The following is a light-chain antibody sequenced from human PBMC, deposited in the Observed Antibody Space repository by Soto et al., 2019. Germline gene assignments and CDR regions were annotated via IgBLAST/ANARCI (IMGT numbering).Light chain of an antibody. CDR1: QSISSW. CDR2: AAS. CDR3: QQSYSTPPEFA. V-gene: IGKV1-39*01. Sequence: DIQLTQSPSTLSASEGDRVTITCRASQSISSWLAWYQQKPGKAPKLLIYAASSLQSGVPSRFSGSGSGTDFTLTISSLQPEDFATYYCQQSYSTPPEFAFGPGTKVDIK. J-gene: IGKJ3*01.